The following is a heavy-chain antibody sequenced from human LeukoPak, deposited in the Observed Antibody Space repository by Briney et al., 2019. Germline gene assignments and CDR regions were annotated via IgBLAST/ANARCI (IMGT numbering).Heavy chain of an antibody. CDR1: GGSISSYY. V-gene: IGHV4-4*07. CDR2: IYTSGST. J-gene: IGHJ6*03. Sequence: SETLSLTCTVSGGSISSYYWSWIRQPAGKGLEWIGRIYTSGSTNYNPSLKSRVTMSVDTSKNQFSLKLSSVTAAATAVYYCARAGGGIAARRMNGYYYYYMDVWGKGTTVTVSS. D-gene: IGHD6-6*01. CDR3: ARAGGGIAARRMNGYYYYYMDV.